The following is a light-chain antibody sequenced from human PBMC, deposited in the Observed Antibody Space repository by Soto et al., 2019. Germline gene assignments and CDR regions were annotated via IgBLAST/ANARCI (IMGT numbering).Light chain of an antibody. J-gene: IGKJ5*01. CDR3: QQFNRYTIT. V-gene: IGKV1-5*01. CDR1: QSISRW. Sequence: DIQMTQSPSTLSASVGDRVTITCRASQSISRWLTWYQQKPGKAPKLLIYEASNLESGVPSRVSGRGAGTEFTRTIGGLQPDDFETDYCQQFNRYTITFGQGTRLEIK. CDR2: EAS.